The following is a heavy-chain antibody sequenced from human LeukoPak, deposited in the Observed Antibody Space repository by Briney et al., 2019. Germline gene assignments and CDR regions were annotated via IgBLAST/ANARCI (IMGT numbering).Heavy chain of an antibody. J-gene: IGHJ4*02. Sequence: GGSLRLSCAASGFTFSTYGMSWVRQAPGKGLEWVSVITGSGGCTYYADSVKGRFTISRDNSKNTLYLQINSLRVEDTAVYYCARDQLGAVLYFDYWGQGTLVTVSS. V-gene: IGHV3-23*01. CDR3: ARDQLGAVLYFDY. CDR2: ITGSGGCT. CDR1: GFTFSTYG. D-gene: IGHD1-1*01.